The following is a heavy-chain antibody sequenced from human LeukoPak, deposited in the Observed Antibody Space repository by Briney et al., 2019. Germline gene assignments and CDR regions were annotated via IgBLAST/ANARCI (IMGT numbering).Heavy chain of an antibody. Sequence: ASVKVSCKASGGTFSSYAISWVRQAPGQGLEWMGRIIPILGIANYAQKSQGRVTITADKSTSTAYMELSSLRSEDTAVYYCASVLSGIAVAGSFDPWGQGTLVTVSS. V-gene: IGHV1-69*04. CDR1: GGTFSSYA. CDR2: IIPILGIA. CDR3: ASVLSGIAVAGSFDP. D-gene: IGHD6-19*01. J-gene: IGHJ5*02.